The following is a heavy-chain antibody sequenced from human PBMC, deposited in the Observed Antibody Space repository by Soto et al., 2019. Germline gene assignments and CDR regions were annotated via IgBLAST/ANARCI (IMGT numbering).Heavy chain of an antibody. CDR3: ATTRVGPCSSSICFSGIFDGMDV. Sequence: GSLRLSCAASGFTISNYGMHWVRQAPGKGLEWVAVISYDGTITYYADSVKGRFTISRDNSKNTLYLQMNSLRTEDTAVYYCATTRVGPCSSSICFSGIFDGMDVWGQGTRVTVSS. CDR2: ISYDGTIT. J-gene: IGHJ6*02. D-gene: IGHD2-2*01. CDR1: GFTISNYG. V-gene: IGHV3-30-3*01.